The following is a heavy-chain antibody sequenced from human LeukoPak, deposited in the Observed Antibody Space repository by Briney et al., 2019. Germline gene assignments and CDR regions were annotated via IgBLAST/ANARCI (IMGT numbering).Heavy chain of an antibody. CDR2: FDPEDGET. Sequence: EASVKVSCKVSGYTLTELSMHWVRQAPGKGREGMGGFDPEDGETIYAQKFQGRVTMTEDTSTDTVYMELSSLRSEDTAVYYCATVLWTTVVIERKTPLDYWGQGTLVTVSS. CDR3: ATVLWTTVVIERKTPLDY. CDR1: GYTLTELS. D-gene: IGHD4-23*01. V-gene: IGHV1-24*01. J-gene: IGHJ4*02.